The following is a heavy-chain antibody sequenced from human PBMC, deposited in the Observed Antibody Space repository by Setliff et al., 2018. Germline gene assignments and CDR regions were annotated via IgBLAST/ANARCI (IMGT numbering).Heavy chain of an antibody. CDR2: VNPYNGDT. V-gene: IGHV1-18*01. CDR1: GYTFTSYG. Sequence: GASVKVSCKASGYTFTSYGVSWVRQAPGQGLEWMGWVNPYNGDTKNAQKFQGRVAMTTDTSAATVYMELKSLRSDDTAVYYCVRSSAPQVVLAADFDFWGQGTPVTVSS. CDR3: VRSSAPQVVLAADFDF. J-gene: IGHJ4*02. D-gene: IGHD6-19*01.